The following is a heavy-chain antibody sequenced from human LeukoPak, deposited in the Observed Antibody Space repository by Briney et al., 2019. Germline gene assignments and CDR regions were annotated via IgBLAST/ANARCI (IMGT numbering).Heavy chain of an antibody. V-gene: IGHV4-59*01. Sequence: PSETLSLTCTVSGGSIGSYYWSWIRQPPGKGLEWIGYIYYSGSTNYNPSLKSRVTISVDTSKNQFSLKLSSVTAADTAVYYCARTTEAHSWRTRYYDYYMDVWGKGTTVTVSS. J-gene: IGHJ6*03. CDR2: IYYSGST. D-gene: IGHD6-13*01. CDR3: ARTTEAHSWRTRYYDYYMDV. CDR1: GGSIGSYY.